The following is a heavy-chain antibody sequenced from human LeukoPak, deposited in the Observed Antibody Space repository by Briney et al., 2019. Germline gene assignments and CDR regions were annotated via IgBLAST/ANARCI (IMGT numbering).Heavy chain of an antibody. CDR1: GFIFSNYA. D-gene: IGHD3-3*01. Sequence: GGSLRLSCAASGFIFSNYALTWVRQAPGKGVEWVSSISGSGADTYYADSVKGRFTLSRDNSKSMLYLQMNSLRADDTAIYYCAKIFYDFWSGYPYYFDYWGQGILVTVSS. V-gene: IGHV3-23*01. CDR2: ISGSGADT. J-gene: IGHJ4*02. CDR3: AKIFYDFWSGYPYYFDY.